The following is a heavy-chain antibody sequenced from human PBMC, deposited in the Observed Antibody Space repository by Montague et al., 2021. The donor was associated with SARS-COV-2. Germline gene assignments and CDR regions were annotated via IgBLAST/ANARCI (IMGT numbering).Heavy chain of an antibody. Sequence: SETLSLTCTVSGGSLSTYYWSWIRQPPGKGLECIGYIYYTGNTNYNPSLKSRVNISVDTSKNQFSLKLGSVTAADTAVYYCARFFGPYYYGLDVWGQGTTVTVSS. J-gene: IGHJ6*02. CDR2: IYYTGNT. CDR1: GGSLSTYY. D-gene: IGHD3-10*01. V-gene: IGHV4-59*13. CDR3: ARFFGPYYYGLDV.